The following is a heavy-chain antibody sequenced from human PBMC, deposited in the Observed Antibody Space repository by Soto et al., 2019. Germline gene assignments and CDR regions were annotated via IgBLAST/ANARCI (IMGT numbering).Heavy chain of an antibody. J-gene: IGHJ3*02. CDR3: TTDPGVEVMRAFDS. CDR1: GFTFSNAW. D-gene: IGHD1-1*01. CDR2: IKSKTDGGTT. V-gene: IGHV3-15*01. Sequence: PGGSLRLSCAASGFTFSNAWMSWVRQAPGKGLEWVGRIKSKTDGGTTDYAAPVKGRFTISRVDSKNTLYLQMNSLKTADTAVYYCTTDPGVEVMRAFDSWGQGTMVTVSS.